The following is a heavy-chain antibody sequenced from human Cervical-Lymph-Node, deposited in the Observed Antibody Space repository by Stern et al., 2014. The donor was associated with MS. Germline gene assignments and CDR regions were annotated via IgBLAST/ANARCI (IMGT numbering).Heavy chain of an antibody. Sequence: QVQLVESGAEVKKPGASVKVSCKASGYTFTSYGISWVRQAPGQGLEWMGWISGYNGNTNYAQKLQGRVTMTTDTSTSTAYMELRSLRSDDTAVYYCARDSGYSSSWYPWYFDYWGQGTLVTVSS. CDR1: GYTFTSYG. CDR2: ISGYNGNT. CDR3: ARDSGYSSSWYPWYFDY. V-gene: IGHV1-18*01. J-gene: IGHJ4*02. D-gene: IGHD6-13*01.